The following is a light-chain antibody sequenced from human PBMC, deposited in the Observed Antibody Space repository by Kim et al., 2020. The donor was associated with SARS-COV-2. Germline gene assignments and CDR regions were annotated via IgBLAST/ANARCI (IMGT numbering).Light chain of an antibody. Sequence: QSITLSCTGTSSDIGGYNYVSWYQHHPAKAPKRMIYDISNRPSGVSNRFSGSKSGNTASLAISGLQAEDEADYYCSSYTSSSTLYVFGTGTKVTVL. V-gene: IGLV2-14*03. J-gene: IGLJ1*01. CDR3: SSYTSSSTLYV. CDR1: SSDIGGYNY. CDR2: DIS.